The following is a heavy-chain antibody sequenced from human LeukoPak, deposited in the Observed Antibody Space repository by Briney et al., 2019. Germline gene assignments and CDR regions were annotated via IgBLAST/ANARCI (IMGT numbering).Heavy chain of an antibody. Sequence: SETLSLTCTVSGDSISSYTSYWGWIRQPPGKGLEWIGNIYYTGNTYYNPSLKSRFTISVHTSKNQFSLKLTSMTAADTAVYYCAKIGAGWGQGTLVTVSS. CDR2: IYYTGNT. CDR1: GDSISSYTSY. V-gene: IGHV4-39*07. CDR3: AKIGAG. D-gene: IGHD3-16*01. J-gene: IGHJ1*01.